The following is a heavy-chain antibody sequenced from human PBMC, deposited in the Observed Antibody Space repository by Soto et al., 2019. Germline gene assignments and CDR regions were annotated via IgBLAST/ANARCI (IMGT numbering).Heavy chain of an antibody. CDR1: GYTFSRYG. V-gene: IGHV1-3*04. CDR2: INTANGKT. Sequence: QVQLIPSGAEVEKPGASVKVSCKASGYTFSRYGMHWVRQSPGQVLEWMGWINTANGKTGYSEKFQGRVTITRDTSATTVYMELHSLRSEDTATYYCARESTGLSFDHWGQGILVTVSS. D-gene: IGHD2-8*02. CDR3: ARESTGLSFDH. J-gene: IGHJ4*02.